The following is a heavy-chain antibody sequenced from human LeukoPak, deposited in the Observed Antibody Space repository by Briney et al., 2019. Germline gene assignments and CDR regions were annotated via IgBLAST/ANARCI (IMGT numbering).Heavy chain of an antibody. D-gene: IGHD6-13*01. CDR1: GYTFTSYD. V-gene: IGHV1-8*01. CDR3: ARVVDGSSWFPNWFDP. J-gene: IGHJ5*02. CDR2: MNPNSGNT. Sequence: ASVKVSFKASGYTFTSYDINWVRQAPGQGLEWMGWMNPNSGNTGYAQKFQGRVTMTRNTSISTAYMELSSLRSEDTAVYYCARVVDGSSWFPNWFDPWGQGTLVTVSS.